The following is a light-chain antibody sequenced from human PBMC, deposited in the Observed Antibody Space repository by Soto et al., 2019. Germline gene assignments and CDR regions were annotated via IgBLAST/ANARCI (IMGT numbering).Light chain of an antibody. V-gene: IGLV3-9*01. J-gene: IGLJ2*01. Sequence: SYELTQPLSVSMALGETARITCGGGNIGSKNVHWYQQKPGQAPILVIYRDTNRPSGIPERFSGSNSGNTATLTISRVQAGDEADYYCQLWDSSTVVFGGGTKLTVL. CDR2: RDT. CDR3: QLWDSSTVV. CDR1: NIGSKN.